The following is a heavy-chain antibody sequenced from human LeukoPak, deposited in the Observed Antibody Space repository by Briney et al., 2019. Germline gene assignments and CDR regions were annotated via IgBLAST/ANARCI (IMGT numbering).Heavy chain of an antibody. D-gene: IGHD2-21*02. CDR2: IYYSGST. CDR1: GGSLSSSSYY. V-gene: IGHV4-39*07. J-gene: IGHJ3*02. CDR3: ARESYCGGDCYDDAFDI. Sequence: SETLSLTCTVSGGSLSSSSYYWGWIRQPPGKGLEWIESIYYSGSTYYNPSLKSRVTISVDTSKNQFSLKLSSVTAADTAVYYCARESYCGGDCYDDAFDIWGQGTMVTVSS.